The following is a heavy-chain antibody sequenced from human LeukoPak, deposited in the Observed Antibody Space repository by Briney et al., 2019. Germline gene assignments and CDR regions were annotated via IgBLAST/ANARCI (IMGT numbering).Heavy chain of an antibody. CDR2: ISAYNGNT. CDR1: GYTFTIYG. V-gene: IGHV1-18*01. D-gene: IGHD6-19*01. J-gene: IGHJ5*02. Sequence: ASVKVSCKASGYTFTIYGISWVRQAPGQGLEWMGWISAYNGNTNYAQKLQGRVTMTTDTSTSTAYMELRSLRSDDTAVYYCARDYKEWLVLNWFDPWGQGTLVTVSS. CDR3: ARDYKEWLVLNWFDP.